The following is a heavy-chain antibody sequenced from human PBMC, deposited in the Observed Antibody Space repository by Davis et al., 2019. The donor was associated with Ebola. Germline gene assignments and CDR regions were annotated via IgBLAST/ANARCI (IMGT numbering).Heavy chain of an antibody. V-gene: IGHV4-61*01. CDR1: GGSVSSDNYY. J-gene: IGHJ5*02. CDR3: ARGITIFGVVIIRGDWFDP. CDR2: IYYSGST. Sequence: MPSETLSLTCTVSGGSVSSDNYYWTWIRQPPEKGLEWVGYIYYSGSTNYNPSLKSRVTISVDTSKNQFSLKLSSVTAADTAVYYCARGITIFGVVIIRGDWFDPWGQGTLVTVSS. D-gene: IGHD3-3*01.